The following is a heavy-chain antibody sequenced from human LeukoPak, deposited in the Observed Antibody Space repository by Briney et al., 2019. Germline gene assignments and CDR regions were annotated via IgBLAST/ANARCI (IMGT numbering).Heavy chain of an antibody. CDR1: GFTFSSYG. J-gene: IGHJ6*03. D-gene: IGHD1-26*01. V-gene: IGHV3-30*02. CDR3: AKDQGGADSGSYWGYTPMDV. CDR2: IRYDGSNK. Sequence: GGSLRLSCAASGFTFSSYGMHWVRQAPGKGPEWVAFIRYDGSNKYYADSVKGRFTISRDNSKNTLYLQMNSLRAEDTAVYYCAKDQGGADSGSYWGYTPMDVWGKGTTVTISS.